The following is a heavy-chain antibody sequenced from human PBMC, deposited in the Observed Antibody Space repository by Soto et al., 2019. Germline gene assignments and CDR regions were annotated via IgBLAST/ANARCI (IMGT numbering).Heavy chain of an antibody. CDR3: ARAGRDSKYNWNVESGGSYYYYYYMDV. CDR2: IKQDGSEK. V-gene: IGHV3-7*01. Sequence: GGSLRLSCAASGFTFSSYWMSWVRQAPGKGLEWVANIKQDGSEKYYVDSVKGRFTISSDNAKNSLYLQMNSLRAEDTAVYYCARAGRDSKYNWNVESGGSYYYYYYMDVWGKGTTVTVSS. CDR1: GFTFSSYW. J-gene: IGHJ6*03. D-gene: IGHD1-1*01.